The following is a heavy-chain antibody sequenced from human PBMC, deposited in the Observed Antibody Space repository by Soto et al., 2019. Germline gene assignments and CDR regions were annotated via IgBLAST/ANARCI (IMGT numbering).Heavy chain of an antibody. V-gene: IGHV3-23*01. Sequence: EVQLLESGGGLVQPGGSMRLSCAASGFTFRNQAMCWVRQGRGKGLEFVSCISGSGDEIFFLDSVKGRFAISRDNSENTLFLQMSSLRAEDTAVYYCARRGTYQWGHFDYWGQGVQVTVSS. D-gene: IGHD2-8*01. CDR1: GFTFRNQA. CDR3: ARRGTYQWGHFDY. J-gene: IGHJ4*02. CDR2: ISGSGDEI.